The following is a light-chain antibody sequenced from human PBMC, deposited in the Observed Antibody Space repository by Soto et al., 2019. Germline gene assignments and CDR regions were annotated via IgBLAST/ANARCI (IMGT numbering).Light chain of an antibody. CDR2: EVS. Sequence: QSALTQPASVSGSPGQSIAISCTGTSSDIGSYNYVSWYQQHPGKAPKLMIHEVSNRPSGVSDRFSGSKSDNTASLTISGLQADDEADYYCSSHTTYSTRVFGTGTKLTVL. CDR1: SSDIGSYNY. CDR3: SSHTTYSTRV. V-gene: IGLV2-14*01. J-gene: IGLJ1*01.